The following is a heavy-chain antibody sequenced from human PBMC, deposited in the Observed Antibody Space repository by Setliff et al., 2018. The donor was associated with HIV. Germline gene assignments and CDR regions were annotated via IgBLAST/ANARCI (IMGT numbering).Heavy chain of an antibody. CDR1: GYSFSSHP. CDR2: INAGNGNT. D-gene: IGHD3-10*01. CDR3: ARAPFYYGSGSYQTFDY. Sequence: ASVKVSCKTSGYSFSSHPMHWVRQAPGQRLEWMGWINAGNGNTKYSQKFQGRVTITRDTSASTAYMELSSLRSEDTAVYYCARAPFYYGSGSYQTFDYWGQGTLVTVSS. J-gene: IGHJ4*02. V-gene: IGHV1-3*01.